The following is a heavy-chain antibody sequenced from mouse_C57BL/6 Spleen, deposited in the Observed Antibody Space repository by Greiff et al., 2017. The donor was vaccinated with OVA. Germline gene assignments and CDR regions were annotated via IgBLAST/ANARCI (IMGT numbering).Heavy chain of an antibody. J-gene: IGHJ4*01. CDR3: ARWGGTHYGSSPYYAMDY. V-gene: IGHV1-50*01. CDR1: GYTFTSYW. CDR2: IDPSDSYT. D-gene: IGHD1-1*01. Sequence: QVQLQQPGAELVKPGASVKLSCKASGYTFTSYWMQWVKQRPGQGLEWIGEIDPSDSYTNYNQKFKGKATLTVDTSSSTAYMQLSSLTSEDSAVYYCARWGGTHYGSSPYYAMDYWGQGTSVTVSS.